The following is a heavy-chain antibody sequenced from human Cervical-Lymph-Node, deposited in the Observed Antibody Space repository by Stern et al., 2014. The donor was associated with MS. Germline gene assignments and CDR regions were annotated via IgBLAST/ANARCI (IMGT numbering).Heavy chain of an antibody. V-gene: IGHV3-23*04. Sequence: EVQLVESGGGLVQPGGSLRLSCAASGFTFSSYAMSWVRQAPGKGLEWVSGISGTGGSTYYADSVKGRLTISRDNSKNTLYLQMNSLRAEDTAVYYCAKAVAGYWYFDLWGRGTLVTVSS. CDR1: GFTFSSYA. J-gene: IGHJ2*01. CDR2: ISGTGGST. CDR3: AKAVAGYWYFDL. D-gene: IGHD6-19*01.